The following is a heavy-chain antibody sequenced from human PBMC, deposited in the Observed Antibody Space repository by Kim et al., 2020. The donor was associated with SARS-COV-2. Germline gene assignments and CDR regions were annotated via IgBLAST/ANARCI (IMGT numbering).Heavy chain of an antibody. CDR3: ARGIDVLRYFDWLLDYGMDV. J-gene: IGHJ6*02. Sequence: GGSLRLSCAASGFTFSDYYMSWIRQAPGKGLEWVSYISSSSSTIYYADSVKGRFTISRDNAKNSLYLQMNSLRAEDTAVYYCARGIDVLRYFDWLLDYGMDVWGQGTTVTVSS. D-gene: IGHD3-9*01. V-gene: IGHV3-11*04. CDR1: GFTFSDYY. CDR2: ISSSSSTI.